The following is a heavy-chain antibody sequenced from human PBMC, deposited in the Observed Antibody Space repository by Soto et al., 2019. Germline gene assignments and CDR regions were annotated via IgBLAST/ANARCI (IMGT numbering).Heavy chain of an antibody. V-gene: IGHV4-39*01. D-gene: IGHD1-26*01. CDR3: ARIYTGNYIMYH. J-gene: IGHJ4*02. Sequence: SETLSLSCSVAGGSIRSNIYPWGGIRQSPGKGLEWIASIHFSGNSFYNPSLKSRVTVSVDTSQSQFSLRLSSVTAADTAGYYCARIYTGNYIMYHWGQGTLVTVS. CDR1: GGSIRSNIYP. CDR2: IHFSGNS.